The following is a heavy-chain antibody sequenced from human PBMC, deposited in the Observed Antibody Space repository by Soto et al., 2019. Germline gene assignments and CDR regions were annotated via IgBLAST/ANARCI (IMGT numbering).Heavy chain of an antibody. Sequence: EVQLVESGGGLVKPGGSLRLSCAASGFTFSSYSMNWVRQAPGKGLEWVSSIHYSGNSMFYADSVKGRFTISRDSASNSLHLQMNGLRAEDTAVYYCPREKGQQLPPDYWGQGTLVTVSS. J-gene: IGHJ4*02. D-gene: IGHD6-13*01. CDR1: GFTFSSYS. CDR2: IHYSGNSM. V-gene: IGHV3-21*01. CDR3: PREKGQQLPPDY.